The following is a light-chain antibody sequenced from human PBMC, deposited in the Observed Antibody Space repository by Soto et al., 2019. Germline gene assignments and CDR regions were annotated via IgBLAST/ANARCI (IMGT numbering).Light chain of an antibody. V-gene: IGLV2-14*01. J-gene: IGLJ3*02. CDR2: DVS. CDR3: ISYTTSSTWV. CDR1: SSDVGGYNY. Sequence: QSVLTQPASVSGSPGQSITISCTGTSSDVGGYNYVSWYQQYPGKAPKVMIYDVSNRPSGVSNRFSGSKSGNTASLTISGLQAEDEADYYCISYTTSSTWVFGGGTKVTVL.